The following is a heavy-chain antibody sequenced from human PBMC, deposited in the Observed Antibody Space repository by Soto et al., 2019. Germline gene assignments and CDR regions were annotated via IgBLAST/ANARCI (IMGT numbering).Heavy chain of an antibody. CDR3: ARDQLCSSSWSVC. CDR1: GFTFSSYG. CDR2: IGYDGSNK. D-gene: IGHD6-13*01. J-gene: IGHJ4*01. Sequence: QVQLVESGGGVVQPGRSLRLSCAASGFTFSSYGMHWVRQAPGKGLEWVAVIGYDGSNKYNADSVKGRFTISRDNSTNTLYLQMNSLRAEDTAVYYCARDQLCSSSWSVCWGQGSRGAVSS. V-gene: IGHV3-33*01.